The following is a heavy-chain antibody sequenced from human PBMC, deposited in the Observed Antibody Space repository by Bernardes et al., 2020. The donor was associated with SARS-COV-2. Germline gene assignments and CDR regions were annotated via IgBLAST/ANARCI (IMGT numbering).Heavy chain of an antibody. CDR3: AKSIGSIAAALFYYFND. CDR2: INPNSGGT. J-gene: IGHJ4*02. Sequence: ASVKVSCKASGYTFTAYYMQWVRQAPGQGLEWMGWINPNSGGTNYAQKFQGRVTMTRDTSIGTAYMELTRLRSDDTAVYYCAKSIGSIAAALFYYFNDWGQGTLVTVSS. CDR1: GYTFTAYY. D-gene: IGHD6-13*01. V-gene: IGHV1-2*02.